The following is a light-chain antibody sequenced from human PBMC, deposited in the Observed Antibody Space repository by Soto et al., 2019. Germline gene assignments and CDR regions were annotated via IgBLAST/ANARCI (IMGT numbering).Light chain of an antibody. V-gene: IGKV3-11*01. J-gene: IGKJ4*01. CDR2: DAY. Sequence: ELVLIQSPATLSLSPGESATLSCRGSQSVGSYLAWYQNKPGQAPRLLISDAYNRATGIPARFSGSGSETDFTLTISSLEPEDSAVYYCQQSSNWPSLTFGGGTKVDIK. CDR1: QSVGSY. CDR3: QQSSNWPSLT.